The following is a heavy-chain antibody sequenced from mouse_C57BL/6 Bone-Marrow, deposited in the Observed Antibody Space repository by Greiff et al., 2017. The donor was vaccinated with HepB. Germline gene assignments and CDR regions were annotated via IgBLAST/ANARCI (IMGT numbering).Heavy chain of an antibody. J-gene: IGHJ1*03. CDR1: GYTFTDYN. D-gene: IGHD1-1*01. CDR3: ARELTTVVASYWYFDV. CDR2: INPNNGGT. Sequence: EVQLQQSGPELVKPGASVKIPCKASGYTFTDYNMDWVKQSHGKSLEWIGDINPNNGGTIYNQKFKGKATLTVDKSSGTAYMELRSLTSEDTAVYYCARELTTVVASYWYFDVWGTGTTVTVSS. V-gene: IGHV1-18*01.